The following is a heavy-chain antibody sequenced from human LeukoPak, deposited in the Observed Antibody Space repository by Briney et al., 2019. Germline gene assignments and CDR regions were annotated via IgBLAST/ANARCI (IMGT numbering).Heavy chain of an antibody. CDR3: ARSQWGSNYYYYYMDV. CDR1: GYTFTGYY. CDR2: INPNSGGT. Sequence: GASVKVSCKASGYTFTGYYMHWVRQAPGQGLEWMGWINPNSGGTKYAQKFQGRVTMTRDTSISTPYMELSRLRSDDTAVYYCARSQWGSNYYYYYMDVWGKGTTVTVSS. D-gene: IGHD3-16*01. V-gene: IGHV1-2*02. J-gene: IGHJ6*03.